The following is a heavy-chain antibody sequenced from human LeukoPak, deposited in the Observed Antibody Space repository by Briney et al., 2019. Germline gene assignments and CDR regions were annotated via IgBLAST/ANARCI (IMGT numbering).Heavy chain of an antibody. CDR1: GFTFSTYN. Sequence: PGGSLRLSCAASGFTFSTYNMNWVRQAPGKGLEWVSSITSGSNYIYYAHSVKGRFTTSRDNAKKSLYLQMDSLRAEDTAVYYRASLYGDATSLDFWGQGTLVTVSS. CDR2: ITSGSNYI. D-gene: IGHD4-17*01. CDR3: ASLYGDATSLDF. J-gene: IGHJ4*02. V-gene: IGHV3-21*01.